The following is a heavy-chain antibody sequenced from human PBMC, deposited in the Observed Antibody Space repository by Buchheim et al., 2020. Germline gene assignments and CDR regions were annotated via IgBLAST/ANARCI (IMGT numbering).Heavy chain of an antibody. Sequence: QVQLVQSGAEVKKPGASVKVSCKASGYTFTSYDINWGRQATGQGLEWMGWMNPNSDNTGYAQKFQGRVTMTRNTSISTAYMELSSMRSDDTAVSYCAGGSRYCSGGSCWTVTRHYWGQGPL. D-gene: IGHD2-15*01. CDR2: MNPNSDNT. CDR3: AGGSRYCSGGSCWTVTRHY. V-gene: IGHV1-8*01. CDR1: GYTFTSYD. J-gene: IGHJ4*02.